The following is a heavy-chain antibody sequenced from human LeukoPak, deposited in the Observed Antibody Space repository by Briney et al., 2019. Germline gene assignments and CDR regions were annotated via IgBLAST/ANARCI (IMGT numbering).Heavy chain of an antibody. CDR2: IYYSGST. J-gene: IGHJ2*01. CDR3: ARGDSSPWYFDL. V-gene: IGHV4-59*11. Sequence: PSETLSLTCTVSGGSISSHYWSWVRQPPGKGLEWIGYIYYSGSTNYNPSLKSRVTISVDTSKNQFSLKLSSVTAADTAVYYCARGDSSPWYFDLWGRGTLVTVSS. CDR1: GGSISSHY. D-gene: IGHD6-13*01.